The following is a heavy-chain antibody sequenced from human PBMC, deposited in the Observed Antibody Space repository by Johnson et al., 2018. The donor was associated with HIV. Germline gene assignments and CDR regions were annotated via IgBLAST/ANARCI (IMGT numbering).Heavy chain of an antibody. J-gene: IGHJ3*02. Sequence: QVKLVESGGGLVQPGGSLRLSCAASGFTFTSYAMHWVRQAPGKGLEWVSTIYRGGNTYYADSVKGRFTIARDISKNTLFLQMNSLRAEDTAVYYCARDPAAAALRAFDIWGQGTMVTVSS. CDR2: IYRGGNT. V-gene: IGHV3-NL1*01. CDR1: GFTFTSYA. CDR3: ARDPAAAALRAFDI. D-gene: IGHD6-13*01.